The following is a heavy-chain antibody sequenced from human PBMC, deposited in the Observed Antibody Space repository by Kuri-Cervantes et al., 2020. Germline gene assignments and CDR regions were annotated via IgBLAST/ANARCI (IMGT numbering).Heavy chain of an antibody. V-gene: IGHV3-30*02. J-gene: IGHJ3*02. CDR1: GFTFSSYG. CDR3: AKGGYYSTDAFDI. Sequence: GGSLRLSCAASGFTFSSYGMHWVRQAPGKGLEWVAFIRFDGTTKYYGVSAKGRFTISRDNSKGTVYLQMNSLRPEDTAVYHCAKGGYYSTDAFDIWGQGTMVTVSS. D-gene: IGHD3-22*01. CDR2: IRFDGTTK.